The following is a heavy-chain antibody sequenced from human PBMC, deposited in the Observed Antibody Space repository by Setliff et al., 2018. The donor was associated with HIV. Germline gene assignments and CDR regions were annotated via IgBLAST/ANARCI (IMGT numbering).Heavy chain of an antibody. V-gene: IGHV4-4*09. CDR2: IYTSRGT. D-gene: IGHD2-21*01. CDR3: ALLAVPFIVETISPL. CDR1: GGSISGYH. J-gene: IGHJ4*02. Sequence: SETLSLTCTVSGGSISGYHWNWLRQTPGKGLEWIGYIYTSRGTNYNHSLRTRVIISVDTSKNQFSLKLNTVTAADTAMYYCALLAVPFIVETISPLWGQGSLVTVSS.